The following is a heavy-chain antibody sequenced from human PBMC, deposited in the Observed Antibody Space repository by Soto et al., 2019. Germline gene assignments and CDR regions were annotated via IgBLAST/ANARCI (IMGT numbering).Heavy chain of an antibody. Sequence: PSETLSLTCTVSGGSISSYYWSWIRQPPGKGLEWIGYIYYSGSTNYNPSLKSRVTISVDTSKNQFSLKLSSVTAADTAVYYCASPTDGYNLDAFDIWGQGTMVTVSS. J-gene: IGHJ3*02. CDR1: GGSISSYY. D-gene: IGHD5-12*01. CDR2: IYYSGST. V-gene: IGHV4-59*01. CDR3: ASPTDGYNLDAFDI.